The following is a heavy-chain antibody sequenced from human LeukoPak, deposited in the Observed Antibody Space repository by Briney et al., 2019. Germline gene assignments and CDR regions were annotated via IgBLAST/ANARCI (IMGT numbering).Heavy chain of an antibody. CDR3: AKDTDYYAGLDA. Sequence: GGSLRLSCAASGFTFSDYYMSWIRQAPGKGLEWVSYISSSGSTIYYADSVKGRFTISRDNAKNALYLQMNSLRTEDTALYYCAKDTDYYAGLDAWGQGTTVTVSS. D-gene: IGHD3-9*01. CDR2: ISSSGSTI. V-gene: IGHV3-11*01. J-gene: IGHJ6*02. CDR1: GFTFSDYY.